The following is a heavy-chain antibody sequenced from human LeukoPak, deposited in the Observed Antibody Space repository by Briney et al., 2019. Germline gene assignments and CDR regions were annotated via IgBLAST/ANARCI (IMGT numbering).Heavy chain of an antibody. V-gene: IGHV3-21*01. Sequence: PGGSLRLSCAASGFTFSSYSMNWVRQAPGKGLEWVSSISSSSSYIYYADSVEGRFTISRDNAKNSLYLQMNSLRAEDTAVYYCARDLIVGATGAGYYWGQGTLVTVSS. J-gene: IGHJ4*02. CDR1: GFTFSSYS. CDR2: ISSSSSYI. D-gene: IGHD1-26*01. CDR3: ARDLIVGATGAGYY.